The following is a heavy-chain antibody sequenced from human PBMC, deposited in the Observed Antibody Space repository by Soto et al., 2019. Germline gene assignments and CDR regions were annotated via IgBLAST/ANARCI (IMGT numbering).Heavy chain of an antibody. CDR3: AAILGMDV. V-gene: IGHV3-7*05. Sequence: EVQLVESGGGLVQPGGSLRLSCAVSGFTFSNYWMSWVRQAPGKGLEWAANIKKDGSEKYYVDSVKGRFIISRDNGKKSLYLQMNDLRAEDTAVYYCAAILGMDVWGQGTTVTVSS. D-gene: IGHD3-3*02. J-gene: IGHJ6*02. CDR2: IKKDGSEK. CDR1: GFTFSNYW.